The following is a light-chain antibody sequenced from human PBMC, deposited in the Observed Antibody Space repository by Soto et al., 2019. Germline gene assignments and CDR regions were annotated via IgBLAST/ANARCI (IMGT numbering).Light chain of an antibody. CDR3: QQCSTSTYS. J-gene: IGKJ2*03. Sequence: DIQMTQSPSSLSASVGDRVTITCRASQSIGNSLNWYQQRPGKAPNLLIYAASNLQSGVPSRFRGSGSGTDFTLTINNLQPEDFATYYCQQCSTSTYSFGQGTKVDIK. V-gene: IGKV1-39*01. CDR1: QSIGNS. CDR2: AAS.